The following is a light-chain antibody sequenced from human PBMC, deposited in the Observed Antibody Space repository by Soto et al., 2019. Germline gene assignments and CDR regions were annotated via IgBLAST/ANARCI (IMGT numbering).Light chain of an antibody. CDR2: STS. J-gene: IGKJ2*01. CDR1: QSINTF. CDR3: QQSYSTPYT. V-gene: IGKV1-39*01. Sequence: DIQMTQSPSSLSASVGDRVTITCRASQSINTFLNWYHQKPGKAPGLLIYSTSNLQTVVPSRFGGTGSGTDFTLTIRSLQPEHLGSYYCQQSYSTPYTFGQGTKLEI.